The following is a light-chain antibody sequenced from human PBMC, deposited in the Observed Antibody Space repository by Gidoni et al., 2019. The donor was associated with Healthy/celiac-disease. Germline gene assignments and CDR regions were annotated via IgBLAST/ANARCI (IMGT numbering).Light chain of an antibody. CDR3: QQYGSSSYT. J-gene: IGKJ2*01. CDR2: GAS. CDR1: QSVSSSY. V-gene: IGKV3-20*01. Sequence: EIVLTQSPGTLSLSPGERATLSCRASQSVSSSYLAWYQQKPGQAPRLLIYGASSSATGIPDRFSGSGSGTVFTLTISGLEPVDFAVYYCQQYGSSSYTFGQGTKLEIK.